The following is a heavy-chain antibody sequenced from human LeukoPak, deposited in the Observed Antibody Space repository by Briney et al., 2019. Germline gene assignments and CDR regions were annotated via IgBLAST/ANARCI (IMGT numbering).Heavy chain of an antibody. J-gene: IGHJ4*02. V-gene: IGHV3-23*01. Sequence: PGGSLRLSCAASGFTFSTYTMSCGRQAPGKGVEWVSGISGSGGNTYYADSVKGGFTISRDNSKNSLYLQMDRLRAHDTAVYYCAKAAFSRTSYFDYWGQGTLVTASS. CDR3: AKAAFSRTSYFDY. D-gene: IGHD3-3*02. CDR2: ISGSGGNT. CDR1: GFTFSTYT.